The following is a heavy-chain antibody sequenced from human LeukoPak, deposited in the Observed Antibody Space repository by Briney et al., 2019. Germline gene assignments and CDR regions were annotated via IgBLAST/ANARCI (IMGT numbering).Heavy chain of an antibody. CDR3: ASGFSVVGATTFDY. V-gene: IGHV3-53*01. CDR2: IYSGGST. Sequence: GGSLRLSCAASGFTFSSNYMSWVRQAPGKGLEWVSVIYSGGSTYYADSVKGRFTISRDNSKNTLYLQMNSLRAEDTAVYYCASGFSVVGATTFDYWGPGTLVTVSS. D-gene: IGHD1-26*01. CDR1: GFTFSSNY. J-gene: IGHJ4*02.